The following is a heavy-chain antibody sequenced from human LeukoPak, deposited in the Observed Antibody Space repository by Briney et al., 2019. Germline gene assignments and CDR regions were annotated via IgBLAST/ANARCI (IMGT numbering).Heavy chain of an antibody. V-gene: IGHV3-7*01. CDR2: IKQDEWEK. CDR1: GLTFSIYW. Sequence: PGGSLRLPCAASGLTFSIYWMSWLRQAPGEGLEWVANIKQDEWEKLYVGSVKGRFTISRDNAKNLLYLQMNSLRAEDMAVYYCTREIAAADQKKGQRINLIYYYYYMDVWGKGTTVTVSS. J-gene: IGHJ6*03. D-gene: IGHD6-13*01. CDR3: TREIAAADQKKGQRINLIYYYYYMDV.